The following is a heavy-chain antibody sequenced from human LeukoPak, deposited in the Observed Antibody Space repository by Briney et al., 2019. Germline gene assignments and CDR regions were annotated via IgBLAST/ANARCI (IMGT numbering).Heavy chain of an antibody. CDR2: IIPIFGTA. D-gene: IGHD5-18*01. CDR3: ARDAPSETTMVSAFDI. V-gene: IGHV1-69*01. CDR1: GGTFSTYA. Sequence: SVKVSCKASGGTFSTYAISWVRQAPGQGLEWMGGIIPIFGTANYALKFQGRVTISADEFTRTAYVEVSSLRSEDTAVYYCARDAPSETTMVSAFDIWGQGTMVTVSS. J-gene: IGHJ3*02.